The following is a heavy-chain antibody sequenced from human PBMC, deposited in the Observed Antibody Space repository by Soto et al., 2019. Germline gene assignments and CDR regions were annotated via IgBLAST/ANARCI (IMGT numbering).Heavy chain of an antibody. CDR3: ARTRDFWSGNDAFDI. CDR1: GGSVSSGSYY. D-gene: IGHD3-3*01. J-gene: IGHJ3*02. Sequence: LSLTCTVSGGSVSSGSYYWSWIRQPPGKGLEWIGYMYYSGSTNYNPSLKSQVTISLDTSKNQFSLKLSSVTAADTAVYFCARTRDFWSGNDAFDIWGQGTMVTVSS. CDR2: MYYSGST. V-gene: IGHV4-61*01.